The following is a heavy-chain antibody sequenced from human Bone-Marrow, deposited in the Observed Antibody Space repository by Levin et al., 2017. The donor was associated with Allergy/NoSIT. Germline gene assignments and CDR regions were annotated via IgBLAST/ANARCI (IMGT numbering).Heavy chain of an antibody. J-gene: IGHJ6*02. CDR1: YGSLSSTHW. V-gene: IGHV4-4*02. CDR3: ARAFGGYDPGFGYNDRNGMDV. D-gene: IGHD5-12*01. Sequence: PSETLSLTCAVSYGSLSSTHWWSWVRQPPGKGLQWIGETSHSGSTNYNPSLKSRVTLSVDKSKNQFSLRLTSVTAADTAVYYCARAFGGYDPGFGYNDRNGMDVWGQGTPVTVSS. CDR2: TSHSGST.